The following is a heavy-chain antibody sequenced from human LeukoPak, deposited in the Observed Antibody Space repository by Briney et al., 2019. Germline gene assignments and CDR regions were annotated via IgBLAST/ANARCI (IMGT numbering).Heavy chain of an antibody. CDR3: ARDSSGYSR. CDR2: MNPNSGNT. CDR1: GYTFTSYY. D-gene: IGHD3-22*01. J-gene: IGHJ4*02. V-gene: IGHV1-8*02. Sequence: ASVTVSCKASGYTFTSYYMHWVRQAPGQGLEWLGWMNPNSGNTGYAQKFQGRVTMTRNTSISTAYMELSSLRSEDTAVYYCARDSSGYSRWGQGTLVTVSS.